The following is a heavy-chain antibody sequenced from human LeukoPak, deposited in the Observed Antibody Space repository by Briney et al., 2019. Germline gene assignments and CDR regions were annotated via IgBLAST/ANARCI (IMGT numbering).Heavy chain of an antibody. J-gene: IGHJ4*02. CDR3: ARAPEGVTPDY. CDR2: IYYSGST. D-gene: IGHD2-21*02. CDR1: GGSISSYY. Sequence: TSETLSLTCTVSGGSISSYYWSWIRQPPGKGLEWIGYIYYSGSTNYNPSLKSRVTISVDTSKNQFSLKLSSVTAADTAVYYCARAPEGVTPDYWGQGTLVTVSS. V-gene: IGHV4-59*01.